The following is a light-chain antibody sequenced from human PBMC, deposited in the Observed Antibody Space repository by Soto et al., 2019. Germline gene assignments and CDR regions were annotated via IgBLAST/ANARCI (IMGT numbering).Light chain of an antibody. V-gene: IGKV3-15*01. CDR1: QSVSSN. CDR3: QQYNVWPLT. Sequence: IVMTQSPATLSVSPGERATLSCRASQSVSSNLAWYQQNPGQTPKLLIYVASTRATGIPARFSGSGSGTEFTLTISSLQSEDFAVYYCQQYNVWPLTFGRGTKVEFK. CDR2: VAS. J-gene: IGKJ4*01.